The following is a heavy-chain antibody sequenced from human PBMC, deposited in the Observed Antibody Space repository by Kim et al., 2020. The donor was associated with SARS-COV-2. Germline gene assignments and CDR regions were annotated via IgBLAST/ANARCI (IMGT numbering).Heavy chain of an antibody. D-gene: IGHD3-9*01. CDR2: IYPGDSDT. J-gene: IGHJ4*02. Sequence: GESLKISCKGSGYSFTSYWIGWVRQMPGKGLEWMGIIYPGDSDTRYSPSFQGQVTISADKSISTAYLQWSSLKASDTAMYYCARQTRYYDILTGLARYDYWGQGPLVTVSS. CDR3: ARQTRYYDILTGLARYDY. V-gene: IGHV5-51*01. CDR1: GYSFTSYW.